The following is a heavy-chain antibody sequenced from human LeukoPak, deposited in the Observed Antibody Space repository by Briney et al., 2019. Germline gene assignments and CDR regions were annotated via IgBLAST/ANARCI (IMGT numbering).Heavy chain of an antibody. CDR1: GFTFSSYG. V-gene: IGHV3-33*01. J-gene: IGHJ5*02. CDR2: IWYDGSNK. Sequence: PGGSLRLSCAASGFTFSSYGMHWVRQAPGKGLEWVAVIWYDGSNKYYADSVKGRFTISRDNSKNTLYLQMNSLRAEDTAVYYCARDSSSSSLADPWGQGTLVTVSS. D-gene: IGHD2-2*01. CDR3: ARDSSSSSLADP.